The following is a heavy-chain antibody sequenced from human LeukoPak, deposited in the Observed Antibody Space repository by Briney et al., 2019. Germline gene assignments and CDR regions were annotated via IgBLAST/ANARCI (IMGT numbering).Heavy chain of an antibody. CDR3: ARLGSYGYVDY. J-gene: IGHJ4*02. Sequence: QPGGSLRLSCVASGFTFSSFEVTWVRQAPGKGLEWVSVIYSGGSTYYADSVKGRFTISRHNSKNTLYLQMNSLRAEDTAVYYCARLGSYGYVDYWGQGTLVTVSS. D-gene: IGHD5-18*01. V-gene: IGHV3-53*04. CDR1: GFTFSSFE. CDR2: IYSGGST.